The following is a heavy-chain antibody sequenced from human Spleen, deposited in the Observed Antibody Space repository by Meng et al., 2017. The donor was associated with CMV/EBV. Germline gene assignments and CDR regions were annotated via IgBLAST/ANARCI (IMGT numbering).Heavy chain of an antibody. J-gene: IGHJ4*02. CDR3: AKYQLPAGRISGGPFDY. D-gene: IGHD2-2*01. CDR2: ISVSDDDT. Sequence: GGSLRLSCAASGFTFSAYAMSWVRHVPGKGLEWVSGISVSDDDTYYADYVKGRFTMSRDKSKNTVYLQMNSLRAEDTAVYYCAKYQLPAGRISGGPFDYWGQGTLVTVSS. CDR1: GFTFSAYA. V-gene: IGHV3-23*01.